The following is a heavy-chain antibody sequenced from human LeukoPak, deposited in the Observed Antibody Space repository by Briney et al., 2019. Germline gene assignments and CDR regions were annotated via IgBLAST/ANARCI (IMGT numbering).Heavy chain of an antibody. Sequence: SVKVSCKASGGTFSSYAISWVRQAPGQGLEWMGGIIPIFGTANYAQKFQGRVTITADESTSTAYMELSSLRSEDTAVYYCARGRTDTNIPFDYWGQGTTVTVSS. CDR2: IIPIFGTA. J-gene: IGHJ4*03. V-gene: IGHV1-69*13. CDR1: GGTFSSYA. D-gene: IGHD2/OR15-2a*01. CDR3: ARGRTDTNIPFDY.